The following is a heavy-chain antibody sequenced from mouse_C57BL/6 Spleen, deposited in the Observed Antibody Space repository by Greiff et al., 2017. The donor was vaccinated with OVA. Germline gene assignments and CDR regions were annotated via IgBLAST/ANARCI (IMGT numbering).Heavy chain of an antibody. V-gene: IGHV2-5*01. CDR1: GFSLTSYG. J-gene: IGHJ3*01. CDR3: AKTGDGSSWGFAY. D-gene: IGHD1-1*01. CDR2: IWRGGST. Sequence: VMLVESGPGLVQPSQSLSITCTVSGFSLTSYGVHWVRQSPGKGLEWLGVIWRGGSTDYNAAFMSRLSITKDNSTSQVFFKMNSLQADDTAIYYCAKTGDGSSWGFAYWGQGTLVTVSA.